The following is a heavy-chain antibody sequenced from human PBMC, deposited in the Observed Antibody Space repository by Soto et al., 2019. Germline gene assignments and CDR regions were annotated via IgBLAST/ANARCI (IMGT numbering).Heavy chain of an antibody. CDR1: GYTFTSYG. J-gene: IGHJ4*02. D-gene: IGHD6-19*01. V-gene: IGHV1-18*01. CDR2: INANSGDT. CDR3: ARGSPSVGWSFYGY. Sequence: QVQLVQSGAEVKKPGASVKVSCKASGYTFTSYGITWVRQAPGQGLEWMGWINANSGDTNYAQNLQGRVTMTTDTSTNTAYLELRSLTSDDTAVYYCARGSPSVGWSFYGYWGQGTLVTVSS.